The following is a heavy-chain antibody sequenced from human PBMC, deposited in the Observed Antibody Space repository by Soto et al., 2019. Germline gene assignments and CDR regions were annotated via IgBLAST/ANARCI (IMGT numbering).Heavy chain of an antibody. CDR3: ARVTLKAGNWFDP. CDR2: INPNSRGT. V-gene: IGHV1-2*02. J-gene: IGHJ5*02. CDR1: GYTFTDSF. Sequence: ASVKVSCKASGYTFTDSFIHWVRQAPGQGFEWMGWINPNSRGTNYAPKFQGRVTMTRDTSNSTAYMELRGLRSDDTAVYYCARVTLKAGNWFDPWGQGTLVTVSS.